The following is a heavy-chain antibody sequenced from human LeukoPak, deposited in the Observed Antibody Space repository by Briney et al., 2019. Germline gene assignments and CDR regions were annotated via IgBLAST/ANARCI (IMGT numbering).Heavy chain of an antibody. Sequence: PGGSLRLSCAASGFTFSNAWMSWVRQAPGKGLEWVGRIKSKTDGETTDYAAPVKGRFTISRDDSKNTLYLQMNSLKTEDKAVYYCTTLKDIVVVVAATPDYYYYMDVWGKGTTVTVSS. D-gene: IGHD2-15*01. CDR1: GFTFSNAW. CDR3: TTLKDIVVVVAATPDYYYYMDV. J-gene: IGHJ6*03. V-gene: IGHV3-15*01. CDR2: IKSKTDGETT.